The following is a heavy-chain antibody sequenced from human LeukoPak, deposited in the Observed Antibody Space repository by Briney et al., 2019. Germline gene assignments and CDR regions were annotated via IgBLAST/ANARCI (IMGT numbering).Heavy chain of an antibody. J-gene: IGHJ5*02. D-gene: IGHD3-16*02. CDR2: IIPIFGTA. CDR3: ARAPYDYVWGSYRRGNWFDP. Sequence: SVKVSCKASGGTFSSHAISWVRQAPGQGLEWMGGIIPIFGTANYAQKFQGRVTITRDTSASTAYMELSSLRSEDTAVYYCARAPYDYVWGSYRRGNWFDPWGQGTLVTVSS. V-gene: IGHV1-69*05. CDR1: GGTFSSHA.